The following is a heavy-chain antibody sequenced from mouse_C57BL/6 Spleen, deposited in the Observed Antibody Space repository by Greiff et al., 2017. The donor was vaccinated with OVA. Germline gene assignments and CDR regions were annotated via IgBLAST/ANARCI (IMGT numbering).Heavy chain of an antibody. D-gene: IGHD3-2*02. J-gene: IGHJ3*01. V-gene: IGHV3-6*01. Sequence: ESGPGLVKPSQSLSLTCSVTGYSITSGYYWNWIRQFPGNKLEWMGYISYDGSNNYNPSLKNRISITRDTSKNQFFLKLNSVTTEDTATYYCARGDLDSSGYGFAYWGQGTLVTVSA. CDR2: ISYDGSN. CDR3: ARGDLDSSGYGFAY. CDR1: GYSITSGYY.